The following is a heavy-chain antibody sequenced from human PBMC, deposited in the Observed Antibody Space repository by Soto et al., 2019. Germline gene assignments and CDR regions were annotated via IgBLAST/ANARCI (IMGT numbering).Heavy chain of an antibody. CDR3: ARWYYYGSGRSADLDY. V-gene: IGHV3-21*01. D-gene: IGHD3-10*01. CDR1: GFTFSSYS. CDR2: ISSSSSYI. J-gene: IGHJ4*02. Sequence: GGSLRLSCAASGFTFSSYSMNWVRQAPGKGLEWVSSISSSSSYIYYADSVKGRFTISRDNAKNSLYLQMNSLRAEDTAVYYCARWYYYGSGRSADLDYWGQGTLVTVSS.